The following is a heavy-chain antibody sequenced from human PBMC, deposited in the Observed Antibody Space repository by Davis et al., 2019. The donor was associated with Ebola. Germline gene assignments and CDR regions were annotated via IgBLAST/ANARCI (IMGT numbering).Heavy chain of an antibody. CDR1: GYTFTGYY. V-gene: IGHV1-2*04. CDR2: INPNSGGT. J-gene: IGHJ6*02. D-gene: IGHD3-10*01. Sequence: ASVKVSCKASGYTFTGYYMHWVRQAPGQGLEWMGWINPNSGGTNYGQKFQGWVTMTRDTSISTAYMELSRLRSDDTAVYYCARGGLLWFRELLDPYYYYGMDVWGQGTTVTVSS. CDR3: ARGGLLWFRELLDPYYYYGMDV.